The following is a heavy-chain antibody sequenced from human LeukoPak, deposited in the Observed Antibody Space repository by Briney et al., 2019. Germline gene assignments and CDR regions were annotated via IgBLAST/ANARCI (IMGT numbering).Heavy chain of an antibody. V-gene: IGHV3-48*02. Sequence: GGSLRLSCAAFGFTFSTYSMNWVRQAPGKGLEWLSYISGSSSTIYYADSVGGRFTISRDNAKNSLYLQMNSLRDEDTAVYYCARDYHDSSGYSLDYWGQGTLVTVSS. CDR2: ISGSSSTI. CDR1: GFTFSTYS. CDR3: ARDYHDSSGYSLDY. D-gene: IGHD3-22*01. J-gene: IGHJ4*02.